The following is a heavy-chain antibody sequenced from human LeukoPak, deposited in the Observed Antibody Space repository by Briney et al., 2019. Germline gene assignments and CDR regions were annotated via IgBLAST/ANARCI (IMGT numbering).Heavy chain of an antibody. D-gene: IGHD6-13*01. CDR3: ASSIRDSSSWYGGDSSGPGDY. CDR2: INPSGGST. Sequence: GASVKVSFKASGYTFTSYYMHWVRQAPAQGLEWMGIINPSGGSTSNAQKFQGRVTMTRDTSTRTVYMELSSLRSEDTAVYYCASSIRDSSSWYGGDSSGPGDYWGQGTLVTVSS. CDR1: GYTFTSYY. J-gene: IGHJ4*02. V-gene: IGHV1-46*01.